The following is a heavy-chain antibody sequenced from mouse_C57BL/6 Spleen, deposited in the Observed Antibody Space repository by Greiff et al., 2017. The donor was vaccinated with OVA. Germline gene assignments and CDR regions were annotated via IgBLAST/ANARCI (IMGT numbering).Heavy chain of an antibody. Sequence: EVQLVESGGGLVQPGGSLSLSCVASGFTFTDYYMSWVRQPPGKALEWLGFIRNKANGYTTEYSASVKGRFTISRDNSQNILYLQMNALRAEDSATYYCARLYGYDWYFDVWGTGSTVTVSS. V-gene: IGHV7-3*01. D-gene: IGHD2-2*01. CDR3: ARLYGYDWYFDV. CDR2: IRNKANGYTT. J-gene: IGHJ1*03. CDR1: GFTFTDYY.